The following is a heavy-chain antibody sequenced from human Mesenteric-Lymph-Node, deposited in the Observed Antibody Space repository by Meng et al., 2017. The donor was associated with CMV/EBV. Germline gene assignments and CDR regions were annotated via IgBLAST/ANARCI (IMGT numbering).Heavy chain of an antibody. V-gene: IGHV3-7*01. CDR3: AKDIVKVVPAATGWFDP. CDR1: GLSVSLNQ. CDR2: IKEDGSEK. D-gene: IGHD2-2*01. Sequence: GESLKISCAASGLSVSLNQMTWVRQAPGKGLEWVANIKEDGSEKYYVDSVKGRFTISRDNSKNTLYLQMNSLRAEDTAVYYCAKDIVKVVPAATGWFDPWGQGTLVTVSS. J-gene: IGHJ5*02.